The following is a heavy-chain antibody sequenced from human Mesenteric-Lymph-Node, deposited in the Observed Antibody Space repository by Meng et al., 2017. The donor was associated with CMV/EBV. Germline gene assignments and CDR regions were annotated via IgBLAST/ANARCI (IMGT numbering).Heavy chain of an antibody. Sequence: KDSGKTFKKNGITEVRQAPGQRREWMGWINKDNTKYAQKFQGKVTMTTDTSTSTAYMEVRSLRSDDTDVYYCAKWGYYDGSGRYYGDYWGQGTLVTVSS. D-gene: IGHD3-10*01. CDR2: INKDNT. V-gene: IGHV1-18*01. J-gene: IGHJ4*02. CDR3: AKWGYYDGSGRYYGDY. CDR1: GKTFKKNG.